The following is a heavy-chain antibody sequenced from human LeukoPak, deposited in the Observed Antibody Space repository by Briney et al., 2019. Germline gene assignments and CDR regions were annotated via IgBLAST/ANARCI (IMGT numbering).Heavy chain of an antibody. CDR2: IYYSGGT. J-gene: IGHJ5*02. V-gene: IGHV4-59*01. CDR3: ATGYSSGWFGP. D-gene: IGHD6-19*01. CDR1: GGSISSYY. Sequence: SETLSLTCTVSGGSISSYYWSWIRQPPGKGLEWIGYIYYSGGTNYNPSLKSRVTISVDTSKNQFSLKLSSVTAADTAVYYCATGYSSGWFGPWGQGTLVTVSS.